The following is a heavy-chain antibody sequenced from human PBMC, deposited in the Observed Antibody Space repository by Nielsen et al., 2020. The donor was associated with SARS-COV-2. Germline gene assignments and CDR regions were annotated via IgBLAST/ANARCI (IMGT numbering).Heavy chain of an antibody. J-gene: IGHJ2*01. CDR2: ISWNSGSM. Sequence: SLKISCAASGFTFDDYAMHWVRQAPGKGLEWVSGISWNSGSMGYADSVKGRFTISRDNAKNSLYLQMNSLRAEDTALYYCAKDMGPVIWYFDLWGRGTLVTVSS. D-gene: IGHD3-10*01. V-gene: IGHV3-9*01. CDR1: GFTFDDYA. CDR3: AKDMGPVIWYFDL.